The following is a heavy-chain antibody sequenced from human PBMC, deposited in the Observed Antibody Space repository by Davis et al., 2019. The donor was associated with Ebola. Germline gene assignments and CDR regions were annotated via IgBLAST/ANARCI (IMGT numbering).Heavy chain of an antibody. CDR1: GGSISSYY. CDR3: AREQSSSSFDY. D-gene: IGHD6-13*01. CDR2: IYYSGST. V-gene: IGHV4-39*07. J-gene: IGHJ4*02. Sequence: MPSETLSLTCTVSGGSISSYYWGWIRQPPGKGLEWIGSIYYSGSTYYNPSLKSRVTISVDTSKNQFSLKLSSVTAADTAVYYCAREQSSSSFDYWGQGTLVTVSS.